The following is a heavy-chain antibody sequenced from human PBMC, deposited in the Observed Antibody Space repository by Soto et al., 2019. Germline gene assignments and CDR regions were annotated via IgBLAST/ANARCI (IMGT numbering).Heavy chain of an antibody. Sequence: GASVKVSCKASGYTFTGYYMHWVRQAPGQGLEWMGWINAGNGNTKYSQKFQGRVTITRDTSASTAYMELSSLRSEDTAVYYCARSGSYYLSDYWGQGTLVTVSS. J-gene: IGHJ4*02. D-gene: IGHD1-26*01. V-gene: IGHV1-3*01. CDR1: GYTFTGYY. CDR3: ARSGSYYLSDY. CDR2: INAGNGNT.